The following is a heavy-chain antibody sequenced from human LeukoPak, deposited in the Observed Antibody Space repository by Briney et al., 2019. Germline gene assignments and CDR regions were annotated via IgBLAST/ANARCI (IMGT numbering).Heavy chain of an antibody. V-gene: IGHV1-58*01. CDR1: GFTFTSSA. CDR2: IVVGSGNT. J-gene: IGHJ4*02. CDR3: AADNDSSGYYSLADY. Sequence: GTSVKVSCKASGFTFTSSAVQWVRQARGQRLEWIGWIVVGSGNTNYAQKFQERVTVTRDMSTSTAYMELSSLRSEDTAVHYCAADNDSSGYYSLADYWGQGTLVTVSS. D-gene: IGHD3-22*01.